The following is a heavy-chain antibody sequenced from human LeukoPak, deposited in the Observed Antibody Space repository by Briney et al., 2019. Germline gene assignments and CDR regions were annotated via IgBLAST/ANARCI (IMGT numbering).Heavy chain of an antibody. D-gene: IGHD2-21*02. Sequence: GGSLRLSCAGSGFTFSNYWMTSVRQAPGKGLEWVANIKPSGSEKHYADSVEGRFTISRDNAKNSLYLQMNSLRAEDTAVYYCARDLDTYVVLTAYDTFDIWGQGTMVTVSS. J-gene: IGHJ3*02. CDR3: ARDLDTYVVLTAYDTFDI. CDR1: GFTFSNYW. CDR2: IKPSGSEK. V-gene: IGHV3-7*01.